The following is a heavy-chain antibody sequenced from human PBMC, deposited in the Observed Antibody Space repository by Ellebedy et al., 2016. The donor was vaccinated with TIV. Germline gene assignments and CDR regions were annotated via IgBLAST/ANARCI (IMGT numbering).Heavy chain of an antibody. J-gene: IGHJ4*02. CDR1: GYTFNIYY. CDR3: ARAYLYGSGTYPLYFDY. Sequence: AASVKVSCKASGYTFNIYYIHWVRQAPGQGLEWMGLINAGGGSTYYARNFLGRVTMTRDTSTSTVYMELSSLRSDDTAVYYCARAYLYGSGTYPLYFDYWGQGTLLTVSS. V-gene: IGHV1-46*02. CDR2: INAGGGST. D-gene: IGHD3-10*01.